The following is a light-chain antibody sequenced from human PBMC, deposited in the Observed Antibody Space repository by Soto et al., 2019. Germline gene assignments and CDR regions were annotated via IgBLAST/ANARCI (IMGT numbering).Light chain of an antibody. V-gene: IGLV2-14*01. CDR3: SSYTTSTTLVV. CDR1: SSDVGGYNY. Sequence: QSALTQPASMSASPGQSITISCTGTSSDVGGYNYVSWYQQHPGKAPKLMIYEVSHRPSGVSDRFSGSKSGNTASLTISGLQAEDEADYYCSSYTTSTTLVVFGGGTKLTVL. CDR2: EVS. J-gene: IGLJ3*02.